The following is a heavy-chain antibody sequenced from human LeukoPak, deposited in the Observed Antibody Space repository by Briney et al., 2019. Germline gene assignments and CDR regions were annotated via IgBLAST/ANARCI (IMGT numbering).Heavy chain of an antibody. V-gene: IGHV3-23*01. CDR3: ARNPHSSGWYGDAFDI. CDR2: ISGSGGST. CDR1: GFTFDDYT. J-gene: IGHJ3*02. D-gene: IGHD6-19*01. Sequence: PGGSLRLSCAASGFTFDDYTMHWVRQAPGKGLEWVSGISGSGGSTYYADSVKGRFTISRDNSKNTLYLQMNSLRAEDTAVYYCARNPHSSGWYGDAFDIWGQGTMVTVSS.